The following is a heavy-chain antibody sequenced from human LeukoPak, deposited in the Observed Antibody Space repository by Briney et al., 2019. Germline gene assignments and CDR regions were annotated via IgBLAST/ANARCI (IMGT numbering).Heavy chain of an antibody. V-gene: IGHV3-23*01. D-gene: IGHD5-18*01. J-gene: IGHJ4*02. Sequence: EGSLRLSCAASGFTFSSYAMGWVRQAPGKGLEWVSALIDSPINTYYADSVKGRFTISRDNSKNTLYLQMSSLRAEDTAVYYCAKGGYSYGFFDYWGQGALVTVSS. CDR2: LIDSPINT. CDR1: GFTFSSYA. CDR3: AKGGYSYGFFDY.